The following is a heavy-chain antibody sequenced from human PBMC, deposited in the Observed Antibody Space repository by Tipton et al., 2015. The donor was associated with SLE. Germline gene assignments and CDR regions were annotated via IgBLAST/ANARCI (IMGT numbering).Heavy chain of an antibody. CDR3: ARDSRDGYNF. CDR2: SNSDGSIT. CDR1: GFTFSSYW. V-gene: IGHV3-74*01. D-gene: IGHD5-24*01. J-gene: IGHJ4*02. Sequence: GSLRLSCAASGFTFSSYWMSWVRQAPGKGLVWVSRSNSDGSITSYADSVRGRITISSDNAKSTLYLQMNSLRAEDTAVYYCARDSRDGYNFGGQGTLVTVSS.